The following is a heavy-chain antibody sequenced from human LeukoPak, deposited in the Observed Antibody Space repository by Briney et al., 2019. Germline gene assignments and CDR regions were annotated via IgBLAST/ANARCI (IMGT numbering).Heavy chain of an antibody. D-gene: IGHD3-3*01. Sequence: SETLSLTCTVSGGSISSYYWSWIRQPAGKGLEWVGRIYTSGSTNYNPSLKSRVTMSVDTSKNQFSLKLSSVTAADTAVYYCARESKDDFWSGYNDYWGPGTLVTVSS. CDR2: IYTSGST. J-gene: IGHJ4*02. CDR3: ARESKDDFWSGYNDY. V-gene: IGHV4-4*07. CDR1: GGSISSYY.